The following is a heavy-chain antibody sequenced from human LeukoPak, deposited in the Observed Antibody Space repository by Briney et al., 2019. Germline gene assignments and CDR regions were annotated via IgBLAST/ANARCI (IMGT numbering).Heavy chain of an antibody. CDR2: VHLDGRT. D-gene: IGHD3-3*01. CDR1: GGSVINTNW. J-gene: IGHJ4*02. CDR3: AREGGFYRPLDY. V-gene: IGHV4-4*02. Sequence: SGTLSLTCGVSGGSVINTNWWTWVRQPPGKGLEWIGEVHLDGRTNYNPSLESRLTMSVDVSENQVSLKLTPVTAADTAVYYCAREGGFYRPLDYSGQGTLVTVSS.